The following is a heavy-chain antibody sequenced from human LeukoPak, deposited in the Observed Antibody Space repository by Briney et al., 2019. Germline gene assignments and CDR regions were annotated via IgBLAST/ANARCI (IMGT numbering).Heavy chain of an antibody. CDR1: GLPFSSYD. Sequence: GGSLRLSCAASGLPFSSYDMNWVRQAPGKGLEWVSAIGTTDDTYYPGAVKGRFTISRENAKNSLYLQMNSLRAGDTAVYYCARVGQGRAFDIWGQGTMVTVSS. J-gene: IGHJ3*02. CDR3: ARVGQGRAFDI. CDR2: IGTTDDT. V-gene: IGHV3-13*04.